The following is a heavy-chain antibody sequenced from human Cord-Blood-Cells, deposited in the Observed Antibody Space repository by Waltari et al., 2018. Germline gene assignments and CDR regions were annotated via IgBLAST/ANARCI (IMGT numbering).Heavy chain of an antibody. CDR1: GYSISSGYY. D-gene: IGHD2-21*01. CDR3: ARDSCGGDCYSVAYYYYYYGMDV. CDR2: IYHSGST. J-gene: IGHJ6*02. Sequence: QVQLQESGPGLVKPSETLSLTCAVSGYSISSGYYWGWIRQPPGKGLEWIGSIYHSGSTSYNPPLKSGCTISVDTSKNQFSLKLSSVTAADTAVYYCARDSCGGDCYSVAYYYYYYGMDVWGQGTTVTVSS. V-gene: IGHV4-38-2*02.